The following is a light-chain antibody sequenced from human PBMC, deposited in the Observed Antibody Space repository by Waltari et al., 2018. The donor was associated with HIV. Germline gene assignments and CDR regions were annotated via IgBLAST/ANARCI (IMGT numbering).Light chain of an antibody. CDR1: QSVSNTY. Sequence: EIVMTQSPDTLSPSLGERATLSCRASQSVSNTYLAWYQQKPGQAPRPLIYHASIRATGIPDRFSGSGSGTDFTLTLGRLEPEDFAVYYCQHYGSSPPMYTFGQGTKLEIK. J-gene: IGKJ2*01. V-gene: IGKV3-20*01. CDR2: HAS. CDR3: QHYGSSPPMYT.